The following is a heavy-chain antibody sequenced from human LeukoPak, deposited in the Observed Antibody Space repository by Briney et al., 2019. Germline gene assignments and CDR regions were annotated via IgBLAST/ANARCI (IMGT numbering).Heavy chain of an antibody. CDR2: INPNSGGT. D-gene: IGHD2-15*01. J-gene: IGHJ5*02. Sequence: ASVKVSCKASEYTFTGYYMHWVRQAPGQGLEWMGWINPNSGGTNYAQKFQGRVTMTRDTSISTAYMELRSLRSDDTAVYYCARSAVVVAAIIWFDPWGQGTLVTVSS. CDR3: ARSAVVVAAIIWFDP. V-gene: IGHV1-2*02. CDR1: EYTFTGYY.